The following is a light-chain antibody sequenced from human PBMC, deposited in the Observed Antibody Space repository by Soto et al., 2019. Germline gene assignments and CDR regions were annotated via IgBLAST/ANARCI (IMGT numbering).Light chain of an antibody. CDR1: TSNIGRNS. CDR3: AAWDDSLDGPWV. Sequence: QSVLTQPPSASGTPGQRVTIPCSGSTSNIGRNSVTWYQHLPGTAPKLLIHNDDQRPSGVPDRFSGSRSGTSGSLVISGLQSADEGDYYCAAWDDSLDGPWVFGGGTKLTVL. V-gene: IGLV1-44*01. CDR2: NDD. J-gene: IGLJ3*02.